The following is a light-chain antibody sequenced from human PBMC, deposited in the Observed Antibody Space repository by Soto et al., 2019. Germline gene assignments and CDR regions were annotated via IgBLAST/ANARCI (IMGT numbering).Light chain of an antibody. J-gene: IGKJ1*01. Sequence: DIVMTQSPDSLAVSLGERATINCKSSQSVLYSSNNKNYLAWYQQKPGQPPKLLIYWASIRESGVPDRFSGSGSGTDFTLTISSLQAEDVAVYYCQQYYSWWTFGQGTKVEIK. V-gene: IGKV4-1*01. CDR2: WAS. CDR3: QQYYSWWT. CDR1: QSVLYSSNNKNY.